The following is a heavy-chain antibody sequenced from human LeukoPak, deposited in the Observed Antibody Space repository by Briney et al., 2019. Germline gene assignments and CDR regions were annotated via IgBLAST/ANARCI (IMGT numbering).Heavy chain of an antibody. CDR3: ARDRTATAEDDAFDI. CDR1: GYTFTSYG. J-gene: IGHJ3*02. D-gene: IGHD2-21*02. CDR2: INPSGGST. Sequence: GASVKVSCKASGYTFTSYGISWVRQAPGQGLEWMGIINPSGGSTSYAQKFQGRVTMTRDTSTSTVYMELSSLRSEDTAVYYCARDRTATAEDDAFDIWGQGTMVTVSS. V-gene: IGHV1-46*01.